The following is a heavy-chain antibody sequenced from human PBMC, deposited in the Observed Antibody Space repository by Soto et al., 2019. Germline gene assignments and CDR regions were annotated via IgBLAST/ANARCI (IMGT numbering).Heavy chain of an antibody. CDR2: MNPNSGNT. J-gene: IGHJ4*02. CDR1: GYTFTSYD. D-gene: IGHD3-10*01. Sequence: QVKLVQSGAEVKKPGASVKVSCKASGYTFTSYDINWVRQATGQGLEWMGWMNPNSGNTGYAQKFQGRVTMTRNTSISTAYMELSSLRSEDTAVYYCARGAVILWFGELSMQFDYWGQGTLVTVSS. CDR3: ARGAVILWFGELSMQFDY. V-gene: IGHV1-8*01.